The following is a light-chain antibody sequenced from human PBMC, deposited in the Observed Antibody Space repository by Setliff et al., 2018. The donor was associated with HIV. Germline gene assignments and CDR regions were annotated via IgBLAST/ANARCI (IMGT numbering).Light chain of an antibody. CDR3: CSYASGSTSLFV. CDR1: STDVGTYNL. J-gene: IGLJ1*01. CDR2: EVS. V-gene: IGLV2-23*02. Sequence: QSALTQPASVSGSPGQSITTSCTGTSTDVGTYNLVSWYQQHPGKAPKVMIYEVSKRPSGISNRFSGSKSGNTASLTISGLQPEDESDYYCCSYASGSTSLFVFGTGTKVTVL.